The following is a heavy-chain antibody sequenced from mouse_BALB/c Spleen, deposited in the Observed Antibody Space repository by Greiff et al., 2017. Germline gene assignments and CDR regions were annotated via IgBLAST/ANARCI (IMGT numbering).Heavy chain of an antibody. CDR1: GFTFSSYA. D-gene: IGHD2-4*01. CDR3: ARYYDYDGGFAY. V-gene: IGHV5-6-5*01. J-gene: IGHJ3*01. Sequence: EVKLVESGGGLVKPGGSLKLSCAASGFTFSSYAMSWVRQTPEKRLEWVASISSGGSTYYPDSVKGRFTISRDNAKNNLYLQMSSLRSEDTALYYCARYYDYDGGFAYWGQGTLVTVSA. CDR2: ISSGGST.